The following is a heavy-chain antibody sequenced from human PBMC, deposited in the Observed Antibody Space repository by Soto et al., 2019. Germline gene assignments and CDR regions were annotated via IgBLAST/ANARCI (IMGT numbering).Heavy chain of an antibody. CDR1: GCNFINAG. J-gene: IGHJ4*01. V-gene: IGHV3-15*07. CDR2: IKSKTAGGTT. D-gene: IGHD3-22*01. Sequence: PGGPHRLSCTASGCNFINAGRNRAVQVPGKGFEWVGRIKSKTAGGTTDFAAPVKGRFAISRDDSKNMVYLQMNSLKTEDTALYYCTTDSYSTMIVIRFDYWGHGTLVTVSS. CDR3: TTDSYSTMIVIRFDY.